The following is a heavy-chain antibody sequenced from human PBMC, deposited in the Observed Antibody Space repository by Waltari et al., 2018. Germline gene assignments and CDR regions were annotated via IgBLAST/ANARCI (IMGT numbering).Heavy chain of an antibody. CDR1: GFTFSSYS. V-gene: IGHV3-21*01. J-gene: IGHJ3*02. CDR3: AGPITMIGEDAFDI. CDR2: ISSSSSYI. Sequence: EVQLVESGGGLVKPGGSLRLSCAASGFTFSSYSMNWVRQAPGKGLEWVSSISSSSSYIYYADSVKGRFTISRDNAKNSLYLQMNSLRAEDTAVYYCAGPITMIGEDAFDIWGQGTMVTVSS. D-gene: IGHD3-22*01.